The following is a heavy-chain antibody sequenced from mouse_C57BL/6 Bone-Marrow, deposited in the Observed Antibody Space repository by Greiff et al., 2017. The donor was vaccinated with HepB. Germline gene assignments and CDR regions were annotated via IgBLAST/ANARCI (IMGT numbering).Heavy chain of an antibody. Sequence: QVQLQQPGAELVMPGASVKLSCKASGYTFTSYWMHWVKQRPAQGLEWIGEIDPSDSYTNYNQKFKGKSTLTVDKSSSTAYMQLSSLTSEDSAVYYCAREGIYYSNYDFDYWGQGTTLTVSS. CDR2: IDPSDSYT. J-gene: IGHJ2*01. CDR1: GYTFTSYW. CDR3: AREGIYYSNYDFDY. V-gene: IGHV1-69*01. D-gene: IGHD2-5*01.